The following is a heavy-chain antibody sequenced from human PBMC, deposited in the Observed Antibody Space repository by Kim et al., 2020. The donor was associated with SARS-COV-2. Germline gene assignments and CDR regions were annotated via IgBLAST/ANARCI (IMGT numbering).Heavy chain of an antibody. D-gene: IGHD6-19*01. V-gene: IGHV3-30*01. CDR3: ARSSGWYDYFDY. J-gene: IGHJ4*02. Sequence: YYADSVKGRFTISRDNSKNTLYLQMNSLRAEDTAVYYCARSSGWYDYFDYWGQGTLVTVSS.